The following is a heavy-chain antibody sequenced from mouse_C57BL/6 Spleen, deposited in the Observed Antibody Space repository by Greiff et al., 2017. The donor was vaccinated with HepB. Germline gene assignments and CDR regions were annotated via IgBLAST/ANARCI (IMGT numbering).Heavy chain of an antibody. CDR1: GYAFSSSW. Sequence: VQLQQSGPELVKPGASVKISCKASGYAFSSSWMNWVKQRPGKALEWIGRIYPGDGDTNYIGKFKGKATLTADKSSSTAYMQLSSLTSEDSAVYFDVWGTGTTVTVSS. CDR2: IYPGDGDT. J-gene: IGHJ1*03. CDR3: V. V-gene: IGHV1-82*01.